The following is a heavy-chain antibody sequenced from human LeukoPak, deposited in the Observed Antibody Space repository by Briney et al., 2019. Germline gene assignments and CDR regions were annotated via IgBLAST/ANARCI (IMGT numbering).Heavy chain of an antibody. CDR1: GGSISSYY. D-gene: IGHD6-19*01. V-gene: IGHV4-59*08. CDR2: IYYSGST. J-gene: IGHJ4*02. Sequence: SETLSLTCTVSGGSISSYYWSWIRQPPGKGLEWIGYIYYSGSTNYNPSLKSRVIISVDTSKNQFSLKLSSVTAADTAVYYCARLSSGWDSDYWGQGTLVTVSS. CDR3: ARLSSGWDSDY.